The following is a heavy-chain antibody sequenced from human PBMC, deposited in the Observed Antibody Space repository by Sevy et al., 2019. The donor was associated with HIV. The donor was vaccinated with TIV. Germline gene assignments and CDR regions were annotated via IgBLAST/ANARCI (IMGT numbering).Heavy chain of an antibody. CDR3: AKVDVVVPVADYGLDV. D-gene: IGHD2-2*01. CDR1: GFTFSNYA. J-gene: IGHJ6*02. Sequence: GGSLRLSCAASGFTFSNYAMSWVRQAPGKGLEWVSSISRSGSSTDYADSVKGRFTISRDNSMNTLYLQTNSLRAEDTAAYYCAKVDVVVPVADYGLDVWGQGTTVTVSS. CDR2: ISRSGSST. V-gene: IGHV3-23*01.